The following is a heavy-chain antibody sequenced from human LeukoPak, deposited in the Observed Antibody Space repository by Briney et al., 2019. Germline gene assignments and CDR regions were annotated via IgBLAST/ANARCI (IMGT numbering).Heavy chain of an antibody. CDR2: INNDGSTK. J-gene: IGHJ3*02. D-gene: IGHD1-26*01. V-gene: IGHV3-74*01. CDR3: AKAGGYPDSFNI. CDR1: GFNFGHYW. Sequence: GGSLRLSCAASGFNFGHYWMHWVRQAPGKGLDWISHINNDGSTKVYADSVKGRFTISRDNAKNILYLQMNSRRADDTVVYYSAKAGGYPDSFNIWGEGTMVTVSS.